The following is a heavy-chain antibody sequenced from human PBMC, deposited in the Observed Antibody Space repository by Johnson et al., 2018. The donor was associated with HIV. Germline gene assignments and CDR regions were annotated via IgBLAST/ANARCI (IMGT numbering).Heavy chain of an antibody. V-gene: IGHV3-30*03. CDR1: GFTFSTYG. Sequence: QVQLEESGGGVVQPGRSLRLSCAASGFTFSTYGIHWVRQAPGKGLEWVAMISSDGLTQHYADSVKGRFILSRDNSKNTLYLQLGSLRAEDMAVYYCARAGGSSLAFDIWGQGTMVTVSS. J-gene: IGHJ3*02. D-gene: IGHD6-6*01. CDR3: ARAGGSSLAFDI. CDR2: ISSDGLTQ.